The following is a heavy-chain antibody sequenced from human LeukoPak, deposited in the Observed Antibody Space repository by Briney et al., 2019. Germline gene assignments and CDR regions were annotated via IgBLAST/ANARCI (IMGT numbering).Heavy chain of an antibody. CDR2: IKEGGSEK. CDR3: ATGRGSGNYFEY. Sequence: PGGSLRLSCAASGFTFSGYWMSWVRQAPGKGLEWVANIKEGGSEKYYVDSVKGRFTISRDNAKNSLYPQMNSLRAQDTAVYYCATGRGSGNYFEYWGQGTLVTVSS. CDR1: GFTFSGYW. V-gene: IGHV3-7*01. J-gene: IGHJ4*02. D-gene: IGHD3-10*01.